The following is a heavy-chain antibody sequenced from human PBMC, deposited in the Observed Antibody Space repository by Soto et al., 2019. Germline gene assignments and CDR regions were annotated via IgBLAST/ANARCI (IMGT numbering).Heavy chain of an antibody. CDR1: GGTFSSYG. J-gene: IGHJ6*02. D-gene: IGHD2-21*01. Sequence: QVQLVQSGAEVKKPGSSVKVSCKASGGTFSSYGISWVRQAPGQGLEWMGGIIPVFGTADYAQKFQGRVTITADESTSTAYMELSILRSGDTAVYYCVRAEFAAVVDRYYFYYGMDVWGQGTTVTVSS. V-gene: IGHV1-69*01. CDR2: IIPVFGTA. CDR3: VRAEFAAVVDRYYFYYGMDV.